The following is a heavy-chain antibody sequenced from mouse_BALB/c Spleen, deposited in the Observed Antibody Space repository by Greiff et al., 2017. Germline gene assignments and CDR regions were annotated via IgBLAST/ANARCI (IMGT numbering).Heavy chain of an antibody. CDR3: ARYGYDDYFDY. CDR2: ISYSGST. Sequence: EVHLVESGPGLVKPSQSLSLTCTVTGYSITSDYAWNWIRQFPGNKLEWMGYISYSGSTSYNPSLKSRISITRDTSKNQFFLQLNSVTTEDTATYYCARYGYDDYFDYWGQGTTLTVSS. D-gene: IGHD2-2*01. J-gene: IGHJ2*01. V-gene: IGHV3-2*02. CDR1: GYSITSDYA.